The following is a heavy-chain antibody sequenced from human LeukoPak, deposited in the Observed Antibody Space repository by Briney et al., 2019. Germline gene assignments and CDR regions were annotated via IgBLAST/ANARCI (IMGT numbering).Heavy chain of an antibody. D-gene: IGHD2-2*01. V-gene: IGHV3-23*01. CDR2: ISGSGGGT. CDR1: GFTFSTYG. J-gene: IGHJ1*01. Sequence: GGSLRLSCAASGFTFSTYGMSWVRQAPGKGLEWVSAISGSGGGTYYADSVKGRFTISRDNSKNTLYLQMNSLRAEDTAVYYCARDLYCSSTSCSRNFQHWGQGTLVTVSS. CDR3: ARDLYCSSTSCSRNFQH.